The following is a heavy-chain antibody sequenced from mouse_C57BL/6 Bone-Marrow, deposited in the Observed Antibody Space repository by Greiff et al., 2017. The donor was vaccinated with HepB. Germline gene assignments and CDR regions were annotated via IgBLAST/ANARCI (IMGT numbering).Heavy chain of an antibody. V-gene: IGHV14-2*01. Sequence: VQLQQSGAELVKPGASVKLSCTASGFNIKDYYMHWVKQRTEQGLEWIGRIDPEDGETKYAPIFQGKATITADTSSNTAYLQLSSLTSEDTAVYYCARRGGSSFYWYFDVWGTGTTVTVSS. D-gene: IGHD1-1*01. CDR3: ARRGGSSFYWYFDV. CDR2: IDPEDGET. J-gene: IGHJ1*03. CDR1: GFNIKDYY.